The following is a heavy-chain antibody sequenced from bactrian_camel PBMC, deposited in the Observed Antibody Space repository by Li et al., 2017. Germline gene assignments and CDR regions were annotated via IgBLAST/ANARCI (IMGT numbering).Heavy chain of an antibody. CDR1: GHTDSIDSLIT. V-gene: IGHV3S57*01. CDR2: LWSVDLST. D-gene: IGHD3*01. J-gene: IGHJ6*01. CDR3: ARDRYACHSGSSCDDRVDLGWTDFAY. Sequence: VQLVESGGGSVQAGGTLRLSCVASGHTDSIDSLITMGWLRQAPGKEREGVALLWSVDLSTYYLDSVKGRFTISRDNAKNTLYLHLDSLKTEDTAMYYCARDRYACHSGSSCDDRVDLGWTDFAYWGQGTQVTVS.